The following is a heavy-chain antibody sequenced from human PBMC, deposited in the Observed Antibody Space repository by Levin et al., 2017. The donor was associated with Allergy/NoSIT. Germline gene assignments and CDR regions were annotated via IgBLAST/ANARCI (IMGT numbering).Heavy chain of an antibody. CDR3: AKEGEEVYISGWDGAFEI. D-gene: IGHD6-19*01. CDR1: GFTFSNYV. J-gene: IGHJ3*02. Sequence: GGSLRLSCAASGFTFSNYVMSWVRQAPRKGLEYVSAISGSDGRTFYADSVKGRFTISRDNSKNTLYLQMNSLRAEDTAVYYCAKEGEEVYISGWDGAFEIWGRGTMVTVSS. V-gene: IGHV3-23*01. CDR2: ISGSDGRT.